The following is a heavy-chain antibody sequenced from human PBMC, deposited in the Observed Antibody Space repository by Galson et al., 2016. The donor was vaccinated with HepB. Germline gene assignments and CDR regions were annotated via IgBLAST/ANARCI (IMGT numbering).Heavy chain of an antibody. CDR3: AKDREMFCSRGSCYYLDS. Sequence: SLRLSCAASGFTFSSYAMSWVRQAPGTGLEWVSAISGSGGSTYYADSVKGRFTISRDNSKNTVSLQMNSLRAEDTALYYCAKDREMFCSRGSCYYLDSWGQGTLVTVSS. D-gene: IGHD2-15*01. V-gene: IGHV3-23*01. CDR1: GFTFSSYA. J-gene: IGHJ4*02. CDR2: ISGSGGST.